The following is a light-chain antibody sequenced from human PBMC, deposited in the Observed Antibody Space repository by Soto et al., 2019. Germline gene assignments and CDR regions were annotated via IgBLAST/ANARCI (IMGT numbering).Light chain of an antibody. CDR2: DAS. CDR1: QTVRNNY. CDR3: QQYGSSPWT. J-gene: IGKJ1*01. Sequence: EFVLTQSPGTLSLSPGERATLSCRASQTVRNNYLAWYQQKPGQAPRLLIYDASSRATGIPDRFSGGGSGTDFTLTISRLEPEDFAVYYCQQYGSSPWTFGQGTTVEIK. V-gene: IGKV3-20*01.